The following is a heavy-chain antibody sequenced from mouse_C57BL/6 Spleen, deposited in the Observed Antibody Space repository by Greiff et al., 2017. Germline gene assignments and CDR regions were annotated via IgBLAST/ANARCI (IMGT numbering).Heavy chain of an antibody. CDR3: ARRGRGYAMDY. CDR1: GYTFTDYY. CDR2: INPNNGGT. Sequence: LQQSGPELVKPGASVKISCKASGYTFTDYYMNWVKQSHGKSLEWIGDINPNNGGTSYNQKFKGKATLTVDKSSSTAYMELRSLTSEDSAVYYCARRGRGYAMDYWGQGTSVTVSS. J-gene: IGHJ4*01. V-gene: IGHV1-26*01.